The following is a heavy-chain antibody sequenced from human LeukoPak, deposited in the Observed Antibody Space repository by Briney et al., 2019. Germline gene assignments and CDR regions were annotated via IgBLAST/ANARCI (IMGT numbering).Heavy chain of an antibody. CDR3: AKVYRDSGDYFAFNV. V-gene: IGHV3-53*01. Sequence: GGSLRLSCAASGFTVNNNYMSCVRKAPGKGLEWVSVIYSGDITHYADSVKGRVTISRDNSKNTLYLQMNSLRAEDTAVYYCAKVYRDSGDYFAFNVWGQGSMVTVSS. D-gene: IGHD2-21*02. J-gene: IGHJ3*01. CDR2: IYSGDIT. CDR1: GFTVNNNY.